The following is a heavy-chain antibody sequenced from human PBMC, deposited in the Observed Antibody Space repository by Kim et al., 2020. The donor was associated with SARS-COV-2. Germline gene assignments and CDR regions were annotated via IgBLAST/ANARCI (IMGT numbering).Heavy chain of an antibody. CDR2: INGGNGNT. CDR3: AREGSGSYNWLDP. CDR1: GYTFDTFS. J-gene: IGHJ5*02. Sequence: ASVKVSCKASGYTFDTFSLYWLRQAPGQRFEWMGWINGGNGNTRYSQNFQGRVIFTRDTSATTAYMELTSRTFKDTAVYYCAREGSGSYNWLDPWGQGTLVTVSS. D-gene: IGHD3-10*01. V-gene: IGHV1-3*01.